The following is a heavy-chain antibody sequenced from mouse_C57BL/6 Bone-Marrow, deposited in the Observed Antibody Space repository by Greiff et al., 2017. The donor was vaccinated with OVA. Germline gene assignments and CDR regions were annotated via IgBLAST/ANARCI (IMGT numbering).Heavy chain of an antibody. J-gene: IGHJ1*03. D-gene: IGHD2-3*01. CDR1: GYTFTNYW. Sequence: QVQLQQSGAELVRPGPSVKMSCKASGYTFTNYWIGWAKQRPGHGLEWIGDIYPGGGYTNYNEKFKGKATLTADKSSSTAYMQFSSLTSEDSAIYYCARGGLLYWYFDVWGTGTTVTVSS. CDR3: ARGGLLYWYFDV. CDR2: IYPGGGYT. V-gene: IGHV1-63*01.